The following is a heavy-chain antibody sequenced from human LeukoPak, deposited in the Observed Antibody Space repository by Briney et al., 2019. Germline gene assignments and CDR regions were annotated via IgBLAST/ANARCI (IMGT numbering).Heavy chain of an antibody. CDR2: IWYDGSNK. CDR3: ARADSRGPYYDSSGYYLIDY. D-gene: IGHD3-22*01. V-gene: IGHV3-33*01. J-gene: IGHJ4*02. CDR1: GFTFSSYG. Sequence: PGRSLRLSCAASGFTFSSYGMHWVRQAPGKGLEWVAVIWYDGSNKYYADSVKGRFTISRDNSKNTLYLQMNSLRAEDTAVYYCARADSRGPYYDSSGYYLIDYWGQGTLVPVSS.